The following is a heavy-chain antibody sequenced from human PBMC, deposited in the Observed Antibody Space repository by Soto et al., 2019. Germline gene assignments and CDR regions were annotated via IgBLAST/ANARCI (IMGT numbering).Heavy chain of an antibody. V-gene: IGHV4-34*01. J-gene: IGHJ4*02. CDR3: ARVGYCSSTSCPEAFDY. D-gene: IGHD2-2*01. CDR1: GGSFSGYY. Sequence: SETLSLTCAVYGGSFSGYYWSWIRQPPGKGLEWIGEINHSGSTNYNPSLKSRVTISVDTSKNQFSLKLSSVTAADTAVYYCARVGYCSSTSCPEAFDYWGQGTLVTVSS. CDR2: INHSGST.